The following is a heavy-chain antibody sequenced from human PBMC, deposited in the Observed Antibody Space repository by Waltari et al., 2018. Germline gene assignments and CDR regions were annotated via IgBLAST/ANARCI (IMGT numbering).Heavy chain of an antibody. D-gene: IGHD5-12*01. CDR1: GFTFSSYG. J-gene: IGHJ4*02. V-gene: IGHV3-33*01. Sequence: QVQLVESGGGVVQPGRSLRVSCAASGFTFSSYGMHWVRQAPGKGLEGVAVIWYDGSNKYYADSVKGRFTISRDNSKNTLYLQMNSLRAEDTAVYYCARGWGGRDGYNFLDYWGQGTLVTVSS. CDR3: ARGWGGRDGYNFLDY. CDR2: IWYDGSNK.